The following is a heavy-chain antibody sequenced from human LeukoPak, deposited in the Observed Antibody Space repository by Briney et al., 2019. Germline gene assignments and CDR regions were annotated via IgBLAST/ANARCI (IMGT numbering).Heavy chain of an antibody. CDR3: AREIFGVVSPFDY. Sequence: SETLSLTXTVSGGSISSGSYYWSWIRQPAGKGLEWIGRIYASGSTNYNPSLKSRATISIDTSKNQFSLKLSSVTAADTAVYYCAREIFGVVSPFDYWGQGTLVTVSS. J-gene: IGHJ4*02. CDR1: GGSISSGSYY. CDR2: IYASGST. D-gene: IGHD3-3*01. V-gene: IGHV4-61*02.